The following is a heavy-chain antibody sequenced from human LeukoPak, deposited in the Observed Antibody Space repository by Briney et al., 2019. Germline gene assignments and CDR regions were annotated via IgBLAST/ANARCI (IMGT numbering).Heavy chain of an antibody. V-gene: IGHV4-39*01. D-gene: IGHD6-13*01. J-gene: IGHJ4*02. Sequence: SETLSLTCTVSGGSISSSSYYWGWILQPPGKGLEWIGSIYYSGSTYYNPSLKSRVTISVDTSKNQFSLKLSSVTAADTAVYYCARSYSSSWYQDYWGQGTLVTVSS. CDR1: GGSISSSSYY. CDR3: ARSYSSSWYQDY. CDR2: IYYSGST.